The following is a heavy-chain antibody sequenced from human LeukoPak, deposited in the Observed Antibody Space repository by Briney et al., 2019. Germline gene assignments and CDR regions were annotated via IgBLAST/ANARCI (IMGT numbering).Heavy chain of an antibody. CDR3: AGGYYPYYFDY. D-gene: IGHD3-22*01. V-gene: IGHV4-34*01. Sequence: SETLSLTCTVSGGSISGYYWSWIRQPPGKGLEWIGEINHSGSTNYNPSLKSRVTISVDTSKNQFSLKLSSVTAADTAVYYCAGGYYPYYFDYWGQGTLVTVSS. CDR1: GGSISGYY. CDR2: INHSGST. J-gene: IGHJ4*02.